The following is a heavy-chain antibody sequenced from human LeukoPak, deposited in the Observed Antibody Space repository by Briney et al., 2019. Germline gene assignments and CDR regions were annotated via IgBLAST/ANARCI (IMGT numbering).Heavy chain of an antibody. D-gene: IGHD5-18*01. CDR1: GFTFSDFY. CDR2: ISSSGSNI. Sequence: GGSLRLSCAASGFTFSDFYMTWLPQAPGKGLEWVSYISSSGSNIYYADSVKGRFTISRDNAKNSPYLQMNSLRAADTAVYYCASGYSYKFMDVWGKGTTVTVSS. CDR3: ASGYSYKFMDV. V-gene: IGHV3-11*04. J-gene: IGHJ6*03.